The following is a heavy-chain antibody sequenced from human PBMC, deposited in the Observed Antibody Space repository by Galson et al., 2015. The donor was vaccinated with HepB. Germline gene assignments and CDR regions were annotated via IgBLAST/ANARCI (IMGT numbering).Heavy chain of an antibody. CDR3: ARSIFGVEDY. D-gene: IGHD3-3*01. CDR2: MSPHSGNT. Sequence: SVKVSCKASGSTFTTFDLNWVRQAPGQGPEWMGWMSPHSGNTGYAQKFQGRVTMTRNTSITTAYLELTGLTSEDTAMYYCARSIFGVEDYWGQGTLVSVSS. V-gene: IGHV1-8*01. J-gene: IGHJ4*02. CDR1: GSTFTTFD.